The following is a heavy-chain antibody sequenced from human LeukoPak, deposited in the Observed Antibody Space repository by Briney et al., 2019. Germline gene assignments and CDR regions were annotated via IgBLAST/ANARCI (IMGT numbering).Heavy chain of an antibody. D-gene: IGHD2-15*01. CDR2: IYYSGGT. CDR3: ARITPHCSGGSCYPDY. V-gene: IGHV4-59*01. Sequence: PSETLSLTCTVSGGSISSYYWGWIRQPPGKGLEWIGYIYYSGGTNYNPSLKSRVTISVDTSKNQFSLKLSSVTAADTAVYYCARITPHCSGGSCYPDYWGQGTLVTVSS. J-gene: IGHJ4*02. CDR1: GGSISSYY.